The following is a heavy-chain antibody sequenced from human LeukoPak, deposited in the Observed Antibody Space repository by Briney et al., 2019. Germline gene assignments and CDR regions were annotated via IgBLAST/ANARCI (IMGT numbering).Heavy chain of an antibody. Sequence: GGSLRLSCAASGFTFSNAWMTWVRQAPGKGLVWVSRINSVGSSTSYADSVKGRFTISRDNAKNTLYLQMNSLRAEDTAVYYCARERTSGWDAFDFWGQGTLVTVSS. J-gene: IGHJ4*02. V-gene: IGHV3-74*01. D-gene: IGHD6-19*01. CDR3: ARERTSGWDAFDF. CDR2: INSVGSST. CDR1: GFTFSNAW.